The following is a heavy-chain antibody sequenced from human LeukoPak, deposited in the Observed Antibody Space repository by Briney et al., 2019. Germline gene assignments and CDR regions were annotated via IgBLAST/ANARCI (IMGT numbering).Heavy chain of an antibody. V-gene: IGHV3-30-3*01. CDR2: ISYDGSNK. Sequence: GRSLRLSCTASGFTFSSDAMHWVRQAPGKGVEWVAVISYDGSNKYYADSVKGRFTISRDNSKNTLYLQMNSLGAEDTGVYYCARDRGSSWYIDHWGQGTLVTVSS. CDR3: ARDRGSSWYIDH. CDR1: GFTFSSDA. D-gene: IGHD6-13*01. J-gene: IGHJ4*02.